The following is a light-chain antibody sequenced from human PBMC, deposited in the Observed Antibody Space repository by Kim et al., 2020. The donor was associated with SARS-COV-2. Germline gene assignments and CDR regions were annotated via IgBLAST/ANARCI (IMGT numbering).Light chain of an antibody. Sequence: GQSIPISFSGSSSNLGINALNWNQQLPETAPKLLMYSNNQRTSGVPDRFSGSKSGTSASLAISGLQSEDEADYYCAAWDDSQNGLVFGGGTQLTVL. J-gene: IGLJ2*01. CDR3: AAWDDSQNGLV. CDR1: SSNLGINA. CDR2: SNN. V-gene: IGLV1-44*01.